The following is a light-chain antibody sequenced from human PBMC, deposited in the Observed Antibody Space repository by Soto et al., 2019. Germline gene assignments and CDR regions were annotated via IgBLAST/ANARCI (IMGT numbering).Light chain of an antibody. CDR1: DSNIGAGYA. V-gene: IGLV1-40*01. CDR3: QSYDGSVV. Sequence: QSVLTQPPSVAGAPGQRVTISCTGSDSNIGAGYAVHWYQQLPGAAPKLLIYANNDRPSGVPDRFSGSRSGTSASLAITGLQAEDEGDYYCQSYDGSVVFGGGTKLTVL. J-gene: IGLJ2*01. CDR2: ANN.